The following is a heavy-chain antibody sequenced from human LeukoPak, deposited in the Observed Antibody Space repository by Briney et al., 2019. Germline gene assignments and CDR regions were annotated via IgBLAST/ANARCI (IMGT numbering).Heavy chain of an antibody. V-gene: IGHV1-46*03. CDR2: INPSGGST. CDR3: ARAHHCSGGSCPLGY. J-gene: IGHJ4*02. CDR1: GYTFTSYY. Sequence: GASVKVSCKASGYTFTSYYMHWVRQAPGQGLEWMGIINPSGGSTNYAQKFQGRVTMTRDTSTSTVYMELSSLRSEDTAVYYCARAHHCSGGSCPLGYWGQGTLVTVSS. D-gene: IGHD2-15*01.